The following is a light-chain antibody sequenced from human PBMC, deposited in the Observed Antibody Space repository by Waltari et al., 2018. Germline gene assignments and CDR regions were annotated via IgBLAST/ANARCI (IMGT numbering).Light chain of an antibody. CDR2: ENT. V-gene: IGLV1-40*01. Sequence: QSVLTQAPSVSGAPGQRVTLSCTGRAPSLASSGVTWSQHLPGRVPTLLIYENTKRPSGVPDRFSGSKSGTSASLAIEGLQPEDEGDYYCQSYDNSLRGSLLFGGGTKVTV. CDR3: QSYDNSLRGSLL. CDR1: APSLASSG. J-gene: IGLJ3*02.